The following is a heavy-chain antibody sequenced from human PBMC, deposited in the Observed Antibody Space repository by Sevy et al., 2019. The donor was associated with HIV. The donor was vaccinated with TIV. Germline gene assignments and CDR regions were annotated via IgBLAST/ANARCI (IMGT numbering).Heavy chain of an antibody. J-gene: IGHJ4*02. CDR2: IYPGDSDT. CDR1: GYSFTSYW. CDR3: ARPPYCSGGSCYVDY. Sequence: GESLKICCKGSGYSFTSYWIGWVRQMPGKGLEWMGIIYPGDSDTTYSPSFQGQVTISADKSISTAYLQWSSLKASDTAMYYCARPPYCSGGSCYVDYWGQGTLVTVSS. V-gene: IGHV5-51*01. D-gene: IGHD2-15*01.